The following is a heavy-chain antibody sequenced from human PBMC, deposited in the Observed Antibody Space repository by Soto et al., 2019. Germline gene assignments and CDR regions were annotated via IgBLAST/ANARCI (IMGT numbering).Heavy chain of an antibody. CDR3: ARESEDLTSNFDY. J-gene: IGHJ4*02. CDR1: GFTFTRFS. V-gene: IGHV3-21*06. CDR2: ISSTTNYT. Sequence: GGSLRLSCAASGFTFTRFSMNWVRQAPGKGLEWVSSISSTTNYTYYGDSMKGRFTISRDNAKNSLYLEMNSLRAEDTAVYYCARESEDLTSNFDYWGQGTLVTVSS.